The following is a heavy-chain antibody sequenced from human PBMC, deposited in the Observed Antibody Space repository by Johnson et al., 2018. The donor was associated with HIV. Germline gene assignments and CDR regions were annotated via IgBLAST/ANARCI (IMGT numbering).Heavy chain of an antibody. CDR3: ARSKDCSGGSCPDGFDI. CDR2: ISYDGSNK. D-gene: IGHD2-15*01. CDR1: GFTLSNYA. V-gene: IGHV3-30*04. J-gene: IGHJ3*02. Sequence: QVQLVESGGGVVQPGRSLRLSCAASGFTLSNYAMHWVRQAPGKGLEWVAVISYDGSNKYSADSVQCRFTISRDNAKNSLYLQMNSLRAEDTAVYYCARSKDCSGGSCPDGFDIWGQGTMVIVS.